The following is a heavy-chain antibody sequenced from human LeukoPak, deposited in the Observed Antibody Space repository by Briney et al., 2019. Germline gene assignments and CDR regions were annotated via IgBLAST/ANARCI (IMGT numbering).Heavy chain of an antibody. J-gene: IGHJ3*02. Sequence: QPGRSLRLSCAASGFTFSSYGMHWVRQAPGKGLEWVAVIWYDGSNKYYADSVKGRFTISRDNSKNTLYLQMNSLRAEDTAVYYCARGSGYYNDAFDIWGQGTVVTVSS. CDR1: GFTFSSYG. CDR3: ARGSGYYNDAFDI. D-gene: IGHD3-22*01. V-gene: IGHV3-33*01. CDR2: IWYDGSNK.